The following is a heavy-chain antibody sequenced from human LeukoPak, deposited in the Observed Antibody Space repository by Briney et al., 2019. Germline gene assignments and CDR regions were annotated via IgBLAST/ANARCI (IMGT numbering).Heavy chain of an antibody. V-gene: IGHV5-51*01. CDR2: IYPGDSDT. J-gene: IGHJ4*02. D-gene: IGHD3-22*01. CDR1: GYSFTSYW. CDR3: ARQGGYYYDSSGYYIRD. Sequence: GESLKISCKGSGYSFTSYWIGWVRQMPGKGLEWMGIIYPGDSDTRYSPSFQGQVTISADKSISTAYLQWSSLKASDTAMYYCARQGGYYYDSSGYYIRDWGQGTLVTVSS.